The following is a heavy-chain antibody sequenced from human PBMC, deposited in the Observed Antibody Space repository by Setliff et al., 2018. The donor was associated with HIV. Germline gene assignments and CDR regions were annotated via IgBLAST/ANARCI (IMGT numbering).Heavy chain of an antibody. Sequence: GGSLRLSCAASGFTFSSYWMSWVRQAPGKGLEWVANIKQDGSEKYYVDSVKGRFTISRDNSKSTVDLQMTSLTAEDTAVYYCVKGPWFGELFINDGFDIWGQGTMVTVSS. CDR1: GFTFSSYW. D-gene: IGHD3-10*01. CDR3: VKGPWFGELFINDGFDI. V-gene: IGHV3-7*01. J-gene: IGHJ3*02. CDR2: IKQDGSEK.